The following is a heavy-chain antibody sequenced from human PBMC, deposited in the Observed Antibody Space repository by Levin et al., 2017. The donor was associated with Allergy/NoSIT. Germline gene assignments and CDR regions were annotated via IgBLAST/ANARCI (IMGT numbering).Heavy chain of an antibody. J-gene: IGHJ4*02. CDR3: AHSRITMVFFSGDEHKYYFDY. CDR1: GFSLSTSGVG. Sequence: SGPTLVKPTQTLTLTCTFSGFSLSTSGVGVGWIRQPPGKALEWLALIYWDDDKRYSPSLKSRLTITKDTSKNQVVLTMTNMDPVDTATYYCAHSRITMVFFSGDEHKYYFDYWGQGTLVTVSS. CDR2: IYWDDDK. D-gene: IGHD3-10*01. V-gene: IGHV2-5*02.